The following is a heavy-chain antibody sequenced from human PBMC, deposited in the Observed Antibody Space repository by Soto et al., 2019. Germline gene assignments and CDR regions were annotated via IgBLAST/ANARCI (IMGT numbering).Heavy chain of an antibody. CDR2: ISGGSTTI. D-gene: IGHD2-21*01. CDR1: GFTFSSYA. V-gene: IGHV3-48*01. Sequence: GGSLRLSCAASGFTFSSYAMHWVRQAPGKGLEWVSSISGGSTTIYYADSVKGRFTVSRDNDKYSLYLQMNSLRAEDTAVYYCARRYGTYSDYWGQGTLVTV. CDR3: ARRYGTYSDY. J-gene: IGHJ4*02.